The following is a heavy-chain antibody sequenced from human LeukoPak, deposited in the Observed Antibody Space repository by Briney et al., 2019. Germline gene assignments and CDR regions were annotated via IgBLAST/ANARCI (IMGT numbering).Heavy chain of an antibody. J-gene: IGHJ6*03. CDR2: VDHTGST. V-gene: IGHV4-59*12. CDR1: DDSITMYY. CDR3: AREDSGSYYNYYYFYMDV. Sequence: SETLSLTCSVSDDSITMYYWTWIRQPPGKGLEWIGYVDHTGSTNFNPSLKSRVTLSVDTSKTQFSLRLSSVTAADTAVYYCAREDSGSYYNYYYFYMDVWGKGTTVTISS. D-gene: IGHD3-10*01.